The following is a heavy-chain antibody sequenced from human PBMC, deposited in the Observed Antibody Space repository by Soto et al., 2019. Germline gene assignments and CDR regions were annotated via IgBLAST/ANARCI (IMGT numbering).Heavy chain of an antibody. Sequence: ASVKVSCKASGYTFTNFGISWVRQAPGQGLEWMGWISAYNGNTNYAQKFQGRVTMTTDTSTSTAYMELRSLRSDDTAVYYCAIGENFGDGVFDVWGRGTMVTVSS. CDR2: ISAYNGNT. V-gene: IGHV1-18*01. CDR1: GYTFTNFG. J-gene: IGHJ3*01. CDR3: AIGENFGDGVFDV. D-gene: IGHD3-10*01.